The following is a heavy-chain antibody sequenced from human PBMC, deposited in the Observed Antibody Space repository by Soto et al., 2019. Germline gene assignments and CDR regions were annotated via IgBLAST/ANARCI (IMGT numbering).Heavy chain of an antibody. J-gene: IGHJ5*02. V-gene: IGHV3-9*01. CDR1: GFMFDDFA. CDR2: ISWNSGDV. Sequence: GGSLRLSCAASGFMFDDFAIHWVRQAPGKGLEWVSGISWNSGDVAYADSVKSRFTISRDNAKHSVYLHLNSLRPEDTALYYCAKAPNAVPDWCAPWGQGTLVTVSS. D-gene: IGHD3-10*01. CDR3: AKAPNAVPDWCAP.